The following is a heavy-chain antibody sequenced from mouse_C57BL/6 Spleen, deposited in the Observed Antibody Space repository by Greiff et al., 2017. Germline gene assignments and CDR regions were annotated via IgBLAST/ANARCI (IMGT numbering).Heavy chain of an antibody. Sequence: QVQLKESGPGLVQPSQSLSITCTVSGFSLTSYGVHWVRQSPGKGLEWLGVIWSGGSTDYNAAFISRLSISKDNSKSQVFFKMNSLQADDTAIYYCARIYDFRYWYFDVWGTGTTVTVSS. D-gene: IGHD2-4*01. V-gene: IGHV2-2*01. CDR3: ARIYDFRYWYFDV. CDR2: IWSGGST. CDR1: GFSLTSYG. J-gene: IGHJ1*03.